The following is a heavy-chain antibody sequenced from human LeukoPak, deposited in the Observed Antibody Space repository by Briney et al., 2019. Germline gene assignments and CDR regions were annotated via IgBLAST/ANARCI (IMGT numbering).Heavy chain of an antibody. CDR1: GYSISGGYY. V-gene: IGHV4-38-2*02. D-gene: IGHD6-13*01. J-gene: IGHJ4*02. CDR2: IYHSGST. Sequence: SETLSLTCTVSGYSISGGYYWGWIRQSPGKGLEWIGSIYHSGSTYYSPSLRSRVTISIDTSKNQFSLKLSSVTAADTAVYYCARVIRREDSSQTLGFDYWGQGTLVTVSS. CDR3: ARVIRREDSSQTLGFDY.